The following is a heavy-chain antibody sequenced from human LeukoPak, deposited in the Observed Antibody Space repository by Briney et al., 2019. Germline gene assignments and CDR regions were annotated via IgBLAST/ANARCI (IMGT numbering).Heavy chain of an antibody. CDR3: ARDRRPYCGGDCYTIELDY. D-gene: IGHD2-21*02. J-gene: IGHJ4*02. V-gene: IGHV3-21*01. Sequence: GGSLRLSCAASGFTFSSYSVNWVRQAPGKGLEWVSSISSSSSYIYYADSVKGRFTISRDNAKNSLYLQMNSLRAEDTAVYYCARDRRPYCGGDCYTIELDYWGQGTLVTVSS. CDR1: GFTFSSYS. CDR2: ISSSSSYI.